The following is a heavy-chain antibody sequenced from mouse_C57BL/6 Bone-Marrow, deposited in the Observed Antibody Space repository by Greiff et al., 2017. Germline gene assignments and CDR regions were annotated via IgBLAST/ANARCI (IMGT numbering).Heavy chain of an antibody. V-gene: IGHV1-85*01. CDR3: ARDYGSSYWDFDV. Sequence: VQLQQSGPELVKPGASVKLSCKASGYTFTSYGINWVKQRPGQGLEWIGWIYPRGGSTKYNEKFKGKATLTVDTSSSTAYMELHSLTSEDSAVYFCARDYGSSYWDFDVWGTGTTVTVSS. D-gene: IGHD1-1*01. CDR1: GYTFTSYG. J-gene: IGHJ1*03. CDR2: IYPRGGST.